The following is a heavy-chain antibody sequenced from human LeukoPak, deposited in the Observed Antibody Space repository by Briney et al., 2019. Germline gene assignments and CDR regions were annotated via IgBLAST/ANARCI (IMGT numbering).Heavy chain of an antibody. Sequence: AGGSLRLSWAASGFTLSIYWMSWVRQAPGKGLDGVANIKQDGSEKYYVDSVKGRFIISRDNARNSLYLQMNSLRAEDTAMYYCARDSWYSSDYWGQGTMVTVSS. V-gene: IGHV3-7*04. CDR1: GFTLSIYW. CDR2: IKQDGSEK. CDR3: ARDSWYSSDY. J-gene: IGHJ4*02. D-gene: IGHD6-13*01.